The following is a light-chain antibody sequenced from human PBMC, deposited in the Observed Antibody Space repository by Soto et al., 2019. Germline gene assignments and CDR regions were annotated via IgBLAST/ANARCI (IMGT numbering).Light chain of an antibody. CDR2: TAS. V-gene: IGKV1-39*01. J-gene: IGKJ1*01. CDR3: QQSYSSVRT. Sequence: DIQMTQSPSSLSASVGDRVTIACRSSHTINIYLNWYQQKPGQAPKLLLHTASTVHSGVPSRFSGSGSGTDFTLTINNLQPEDFATYYCQQSYSSVRTFGQGTKVEL. CDR1: HTINIY.